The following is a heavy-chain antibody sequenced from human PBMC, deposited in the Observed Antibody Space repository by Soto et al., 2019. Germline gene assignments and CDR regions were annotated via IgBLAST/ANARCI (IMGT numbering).Heavy chain of an antibody. J-gene: IGHJ4*02. CDR3: ARDPNLVSRGFLDY. Sequence: GGSLRLSCAASGFTFSSYGMHWVRQAPGKGLEWVAVIWYDGSNKYYADSVKGRFTISRDNSKNTLYPQMNSLRAEDTAVYYCARDPNLVSRGFLDYWGQGTLVTVSS. D-gene: IGHD3-22*01. CDR2: IWYDGSNK. V-gene: IGHV3-33*01. CDR1: GFTFSSYG.